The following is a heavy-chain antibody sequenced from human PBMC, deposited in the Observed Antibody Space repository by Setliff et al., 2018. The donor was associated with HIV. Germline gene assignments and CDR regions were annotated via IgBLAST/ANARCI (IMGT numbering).Heavy chain of an antibody. J-gene: IGHJ3*02. CDR2: ISSTSTYI. CDR1: VFTLSSFG. V-gene: IGHV3-21*06. Sequence: GEALKISCAASVFTLSSFGMHWVRQAPGKGLEWVSSISSTSTYIYYADSVKGRFTISRDDAKNALYLQMNRLRAEDTAVYYCATWPTERLNAVDIWGQGTMVTVSS. CDR3: ATWPTERLNAVDI. D-gene: IGHD5-12*01.